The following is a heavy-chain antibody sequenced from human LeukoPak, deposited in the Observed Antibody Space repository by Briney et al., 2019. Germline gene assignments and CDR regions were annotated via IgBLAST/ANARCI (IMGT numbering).Heavy chain of an antibody. J-gene: IGHJ4*02. D-gene: IGHD5-12*01. V-gene: IGHV1-3*01. CDR1: GYTFTSYA. CDR3: AIKLASRRSFDY. CDR2: INAGNGNT. Sequence: ASVKVSCKASGYTFTSYAMHWVRQAPGQRLEWMGWINAGNGNTKYSQKFQGRVTITRDTSASTAYMELRSLRSDDTAVYYCAIKLASRRSFDYWGQGTLVTVSS.